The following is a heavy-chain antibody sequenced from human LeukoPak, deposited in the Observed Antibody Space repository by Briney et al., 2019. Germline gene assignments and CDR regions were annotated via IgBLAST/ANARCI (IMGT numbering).Heavy chain of an antibody. V-gene: IGHV3-66*01. D-gene: IGHD3-16*01. J-gene: IGHJ4*02. CDR1: GFTVSSYY. CDR3: AGDLGRGYSNY. Sequence: PGGSLRLSCAASGFTVSSYYMSWVRQAPGKGLDWVSVIYSGGSVYYADSVKGRFTISRDNSKNTLYLQINSLRAEDTAVYYCAGDLGRGYSNYWGQGTLVTVSS. CDR2: IYSGGSV.